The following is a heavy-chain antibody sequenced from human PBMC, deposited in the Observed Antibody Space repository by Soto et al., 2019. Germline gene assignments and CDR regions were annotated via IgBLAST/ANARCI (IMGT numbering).Heavy chain of an antibody. CDR2: IYYSGST. CDR3: ARERHDYYESSGYLDY. Sequence: QVQLQESGPGLVKPSQTLSLTCTVSGGSISSGGYYWSWIRQHPGKGLEWIGYIYYSGSTYYSPSLKSRVTISVDTSKNQFSLKLSSVTAADTAVYYCARERHDYYESSGYLDYWGQGTLVTVSS. CDR1: GGSISSGGYY. D-gene: IGHD3-22*01. J-gene: IGHJ4*02. V-gene: IGHV4-31*03.